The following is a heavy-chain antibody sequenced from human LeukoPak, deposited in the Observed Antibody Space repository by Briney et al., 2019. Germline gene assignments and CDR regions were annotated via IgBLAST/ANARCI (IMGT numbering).Heavy chain of an antibody. Sequence: GGSLRLSCAASGFTFDDYAMHWVRHAPGKGLEWVSGISWNSGSIGYADSVKGRFTISRDNAKNSLYLQMNSLRAEDTALYYCAKADDFWSGGYDYWGQGTLVTVSS. CDR1: GFTFDDYA. V-gene: IGHV3-9*01. CDR2: ISWNSGSI. D-gene: IGHD3-3*01. CDR3: AKADDFWSGGYDY. J-gene: IGHJ4*02.